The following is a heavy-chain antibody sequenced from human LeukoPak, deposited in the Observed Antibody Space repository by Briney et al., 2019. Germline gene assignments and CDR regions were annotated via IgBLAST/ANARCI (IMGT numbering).Heavy chain of an antibody. CDR2: IKQDGSEK. V-gene: IGHV3-7*01. D-gene: IGHD3-3*01. CDR1: EFTFSSYW. CDR3: ARGGYYDFWSGYYYFDY. Sequence: VGSLRLSCAASEFTFSSYWMSWVRQAPGKGLEWVANIKQDGSEKYYVDSVKGRFTISRDNAKNSLYLQMNSLRAEDTAVYYCARGGYYDFWSGYYYFDYWGQGTLVTVSS. J-gene: IGHJ4*02.